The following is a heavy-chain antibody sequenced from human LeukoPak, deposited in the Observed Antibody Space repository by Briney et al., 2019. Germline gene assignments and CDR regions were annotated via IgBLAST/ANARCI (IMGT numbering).Heavy chain of an antibody. Sequence: GGSLRLSCVGSGFTFSTYEMTWVRQAPGKGLEWVSYISSSGGTIYYADSVKGRFTISRDNAKNSLYLQMNSLRAEDTAVYYCAREGGVNYYNLDYFDYWGQGTLITVSS. CDR1: GFTFSTYE. CDR3: AREGGVNYYNLDYFDY. J-gene: IGHJ4*02. D-gene: IGHD3-10*01. CDR2: ISSSGGTI. V-gene: IGHV3-48*03.